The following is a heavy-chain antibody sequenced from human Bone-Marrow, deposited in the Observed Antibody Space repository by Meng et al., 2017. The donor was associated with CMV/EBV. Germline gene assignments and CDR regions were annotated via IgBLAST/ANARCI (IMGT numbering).Heavy chain of an antibody. V-gene: IGHV1-69*05. D-gene: IGHD5-24*01. CDR3: ARCPNAYNYYFDY. Sequence: SVKVSCKASGGTFRSYVISWVRQAPGQGLEWMGGIIPLFGTTNYAQKFQGRVTITTDDSTGSTSTVYMELSSLRSEDTAVYYCARCPNAYNYYFDYWGQGTRVTVSS. CDR2: IIPLFGTT. CDR1: GGTFRSYV. J-gene: IGHJ4*02.